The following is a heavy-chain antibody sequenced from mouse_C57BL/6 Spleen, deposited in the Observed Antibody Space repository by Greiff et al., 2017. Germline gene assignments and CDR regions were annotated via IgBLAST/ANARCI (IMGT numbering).Heavy chain of an antibody. CDR2: INPTYGPT. D-gene: IGHD4-1*02. Sequence: VQLQQSGPELVKPGASVKISCKASGYSFTDYNMNWVKQSNGKSLEWIGVINPTYGPTSYNQKFKGKATLTVDQSSSTAYMQLNSLTSEDSAVYYCARSQLSNWDPYAMDYWGQGTSVTVSS. J-gene: IGHJ4*01. V-gene: IGHV1-39*01. CDR1: GYSFTDYN. CDR3: ARSQLSNWDPYAMDY.